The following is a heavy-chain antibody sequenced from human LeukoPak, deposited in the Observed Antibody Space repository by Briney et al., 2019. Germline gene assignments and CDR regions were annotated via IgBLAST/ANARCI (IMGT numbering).Heavy chain of an antibody. D-gene: IGHD6-19*01. J-gene: IGHJ4*02. CDR1: GFNFISYG. Sequence: PGGSLRLSCAASGFNFISYGIHWVRQAPDKGLEWVAVISYDGSNKYYADSVKGRFTVSRDNSRNTLYLQMNSLRAEDTALYYCAKGPLIEVAGTTWDYWGQGTLVTVSS. CDR2: ISYDGSNK. V-gene: IGHV3-30*12. CDR3: AKGPLIEVAGTTWDY.